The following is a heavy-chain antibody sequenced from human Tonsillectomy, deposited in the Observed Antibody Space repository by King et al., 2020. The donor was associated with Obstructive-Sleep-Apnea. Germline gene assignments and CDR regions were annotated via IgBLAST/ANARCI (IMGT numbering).Heavy chain of an antibody. CDR1: GGSISSYY. J-gene: IGHJ5*02. Sequence: QLQESGPGLVKPSETLSLTCTVSGGSISSYYWSWIRQPAGKGLEWIGRIYTSGSTNYHPSLKSRFTMSVDTSKNQFSLKLSAVTAADTAVYYCARGYCSGGSCVSYNWFDPWGQGTLVTVSS. CDR3: ARGYCSGGSCVSYNWFDP. V-gene: IGHV4-4*07. CDR2: IYTSGST. D-gene: IGHD2-15*01.